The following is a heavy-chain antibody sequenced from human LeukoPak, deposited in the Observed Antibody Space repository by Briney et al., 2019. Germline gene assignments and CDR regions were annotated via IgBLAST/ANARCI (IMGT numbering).Heavy chain of an antibody. D-gene: IGHD3-10*01. CDR2: INSDASST. V-gene: IGHV3-74*01. Sequence: GGSLRLSCAASGFTFSSYWMHWVRQAPGKGLVWVSRINSDASSTSYADSVKGRFTISRDNAKDTLYPQMNSLRAEDTAVYYCARAFRGIGDAFDIWGQGTMVTVSS. J-gene: IGHJ3*02. CDR3: ARAFRGIGDAFDI. CDR1: GFTFSSYW.